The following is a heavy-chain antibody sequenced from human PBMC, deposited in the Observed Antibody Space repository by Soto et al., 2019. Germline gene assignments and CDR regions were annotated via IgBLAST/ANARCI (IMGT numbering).Heavy chain of an antibody. CDR2: IYYSGST. Sequence: SETLSLTCTVSGGSISSGGDYWSWIRQHPGKGLEWIGYIYYSGSTYYNPSLKSRVTISVDTSKNQFSLKPSSVTAADTAVYYCARNVCSGGSCYSPLGPHHFDYWGQGTLVTVSS. CDR1: GGSISSGGDY. V-gene: IGHV4-31*03. J-gene: IGHJ4*02. CDR3: ARNVCSGGSCYSPLGPHHFDY. D-gene: IGHD2-15*01.